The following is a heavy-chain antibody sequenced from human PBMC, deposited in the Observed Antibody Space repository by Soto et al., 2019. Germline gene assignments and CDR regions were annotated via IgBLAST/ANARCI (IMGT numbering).Heavy chain of an antibody. CDR3: ARSTGSGFRPGTHRFNRFDP. V-gene: IGHV1-69*01. CDR2: IIPIFRTP. D-gene: IGHD5-12*01. J-gene: IGHJ5*02. CDR1: GVTFSSFA. Sequence: QVQLVQSGAEVKQPGSSVTVSCQASGVTFSSFAISWVRQAPGQGLEWMGGIIPIFRTPNYAQNFQGRVTITADESTSSVYMELSRLRSEDTAVYYCARSTGSGFRPGTHRFNRFDPWGQGTLVTVSS.